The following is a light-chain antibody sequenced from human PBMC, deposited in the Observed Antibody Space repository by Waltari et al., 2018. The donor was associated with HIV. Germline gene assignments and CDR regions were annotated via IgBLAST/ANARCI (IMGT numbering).Light chain of an antibody. CDR1: QAISTY. CDR3: QQSYDSPFN. J-gene: IGKJ3*01. V-gene: IGKV1-39*01. Sequence: DIQMTQSPSALSASLGDNVVITCRASQAISTYLNWYQQKSNKAPVLLVYSAYKLQSGAPSRFRGAGSGRDFSLSITGLQTEDFAIYFCQQSYDSPFNFGPGT. CDR2: SAY.